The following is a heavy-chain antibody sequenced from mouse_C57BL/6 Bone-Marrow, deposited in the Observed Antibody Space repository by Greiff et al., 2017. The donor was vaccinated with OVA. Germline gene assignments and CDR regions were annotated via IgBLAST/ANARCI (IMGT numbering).Heavy chain of an antibody. V-gene: IGHV1-18*01. J-gene: IGHJ1*03. D-gene: IGHD2-3*01. CDR3: ARGEGYWYWDFDV. CDR2: INPNNGGT. Sequence: EVQLQQSGPELVKPGASVKIPCKASGYTFTDYNMDWVKQSHGKSLEWIGDINPNNGGTIYNQKFKGKATLTVDKSSSTAYMELRSLTSEDTAVYYCARGEGYWYWDFDVWGTGTTVTVSS. CDR1: GYTFTDYN.